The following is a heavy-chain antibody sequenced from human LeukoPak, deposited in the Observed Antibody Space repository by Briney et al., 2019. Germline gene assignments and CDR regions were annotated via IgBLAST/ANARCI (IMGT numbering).Heavy chain of an antibody. Sequence: SETLSLTCAVSGGSISSGGYSWSWIRQPPGKGLEWIGYIYHSGSTYYNPSLKSRVTISVDTSKNQFSLKLSSVTAADTAVYYCARRVRPISSFDYWGQGTLVTVSS. J-gene: IGHJ4*02. CDR2: IYHSGST. D-gene: IGHD6-13*01. CDR1: GGSISSGGYS. V-gene: IGHV4-30-2*03. CDR3: ARRVRPISSFDY.